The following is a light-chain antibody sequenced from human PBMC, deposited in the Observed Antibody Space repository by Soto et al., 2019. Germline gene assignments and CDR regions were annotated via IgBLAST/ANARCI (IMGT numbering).Light chain of an antibody. CDR1: QSLVYSDGNTY. CDR3: QQTYTTPEIT. V-gene: IGKV2D-30*01. CDR2: KVS. J-gene: IGKJ5*01. Sequence: DVVMTQSPLSLPVTLGQPASISCRSSQSLVYSDGNTYLNWFQQRPGQSPGRLIYKVSNCDSGVPTRFSGSGSGTDFTLTISSLQPEDFAIYYCQQTYTTPEITFGQGTRLEIK.